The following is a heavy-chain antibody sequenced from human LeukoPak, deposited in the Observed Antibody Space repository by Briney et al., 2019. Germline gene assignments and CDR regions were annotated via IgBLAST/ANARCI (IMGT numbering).Heavy chain of an antibody. CDR2: ISWNSGSI. J-gene: IGHJ3*02. CDR1: GFTFDDYA. V-gene: IGHV3-9*01. CDR3: AKKTRYFDWRGAFDI. Sequence: GGSLRLSCAASGFTFDDYAMHWVRQAPGKGLEWVSGISWNSGSIGYADSVKGRFTISRDNAKNSLYLQMNSLRAEDTALYYCAKKTRYFDWRGAFDIWGQGTMDTVSS. D-gene: IGHD3-9*01.